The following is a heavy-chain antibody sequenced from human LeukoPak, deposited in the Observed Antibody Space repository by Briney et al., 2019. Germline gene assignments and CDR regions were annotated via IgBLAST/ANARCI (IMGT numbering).Heavy chain of an antibody. D-gene: IGHD3-22*01. CDR1: GYTFTSYA. V-gene: IGHV1-3*01. CDR3: ARDGNYDSSGYHFGYYYYYGMDV. CDR2: INAGNGNT. J-gene: IGHJ6*02. Sequence: ASVKVSCKASGYTFTSYAMHWVRQAPGQRLEWMGWINAGNGNTKYSQKFQGRVTITRDTSASTAYMELRSLRSDDTAVYYCARDGNYDSSGYHFGYYYYYGMDVWGQGTTVTVSS.